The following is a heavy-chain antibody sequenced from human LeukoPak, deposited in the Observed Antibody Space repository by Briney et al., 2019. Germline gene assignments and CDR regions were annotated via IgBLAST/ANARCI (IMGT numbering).Heavy chain of an antibody. Sequence: PGGSLRLSCAASGFTFSSYGMHWVRQAPGKGLEWVAFIRYDGSNKYYADSVKGRFTISRDNSKNTLYLQMNSLRAEDTALYYCAKDTSSSWNDAFDIWGQGTMVTVSS. CDR1: GFTFSSYG. D-gene: IGHD6-13*01. J-gene: IGHJ3*02. CDR2: IRYDGSNK. CDR3: AKDTSSSWNDAFDI. V-gene: IGHV3-30*02.